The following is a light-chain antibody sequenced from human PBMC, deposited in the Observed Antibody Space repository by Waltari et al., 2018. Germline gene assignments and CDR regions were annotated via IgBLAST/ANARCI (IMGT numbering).Light chain of an antibody. Sequence: EIVLTQSPGTLSLSPGERATLSCRASQSVSSSYLAWYQQKPGQAPRLLIYGASSRATGIPEMCSGSGSGTDFTLTISRLEPEDVAGYYCQQYVSSPKTFGQGTKVEIK. CDR3: QQYVSSPKT. CDR2: GAS. V-gene: IGKV3-20*01. J-gene: IGKJ1*01. CDR1: QSVSSSY.